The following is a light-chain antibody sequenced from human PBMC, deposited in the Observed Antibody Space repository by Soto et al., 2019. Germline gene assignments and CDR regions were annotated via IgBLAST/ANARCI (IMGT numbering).Light chain of an antibody. J-gene: IGKJ4*01. V-gene: IGKV3-11*01. CDR2: DAS. CDR1: QSVNSY. CDR3: QQRRNWPLT. Sequence: VGLTQSPATLSLSPGERATLSCRASQSVNSYLAWYQQKPGQAPRLLIYDASNRATGIPARFSGSGSGTDFTLTISSLEPEDFAVYYCQQRRNWPLTFGGGAKVEIK.